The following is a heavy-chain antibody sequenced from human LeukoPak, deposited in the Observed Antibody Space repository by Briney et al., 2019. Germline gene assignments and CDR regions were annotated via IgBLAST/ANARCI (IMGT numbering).Heavy chain of an antibody. CDR2: IIPIFGTA. CDR1: GGTFSSYV. Sequence: SVKVSCKASGGTFSSYVISWVRQAPGQGLEWMGRIIPIFGTANYAQKFQGRVTITTDESTSTAYMELSSLRSEDTAVYYCARDYYDTSGYSSGFDPWGQGTLVTVSS. V-gene: IGHV1-69*05. CDR3: ARDYYDTSGYSSGFDP. D-gene: IGHD3-22*01. J-gene: IGHJ5*02.